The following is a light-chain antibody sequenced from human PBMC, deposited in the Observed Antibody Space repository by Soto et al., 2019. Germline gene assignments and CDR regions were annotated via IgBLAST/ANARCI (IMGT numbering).Light chain of an antibody. Sequence: EIVLTQSPATLSLSPGERATLSCRASRSVSSYLAWYQQKPGQAPRLLIYDASNRATGIPARFSGSGSGTDFTLIISSLEPEDFAVYYCQQRSNWPRYTFGQGTKLEIK. V-gene: IGKV3-11*01. CDR2: DAS. J-gene: IGKJ2*01. CDR1: RSVSSY. CDR3: QQRSNWPRYT.